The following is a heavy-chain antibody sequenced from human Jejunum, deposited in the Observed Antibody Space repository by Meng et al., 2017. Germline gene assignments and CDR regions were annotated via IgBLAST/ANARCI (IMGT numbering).Heavy chain of an antibody. J-gene: IGHJ4*02. Sequence: QGGVGGSGGGVFHPGRSLTSSVESAGFTFRSDAMHWVRQAPGKGLEWVAVIWYDGSNKYYGDSVKGRFTISRDNSKNTVYLQMNSLRAEDTAVYYCARDFYISMTYYYLDDWGQGTLVTVSS. CDR2: IWYDGSNK. CDR3: ARDFYISMTYYYLDD. V-gene: IGHV3-33*01. D-gene: IGHD3-22*01. CDR1: GFTFRSDA.